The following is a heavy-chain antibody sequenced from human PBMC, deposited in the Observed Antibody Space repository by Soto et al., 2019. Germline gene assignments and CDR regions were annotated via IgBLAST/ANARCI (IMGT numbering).Heavy chain of an antibody. CDR2: IYYSGST. D-gene: IGHD3-10*01. CDR1: GGSISSSSYY. CDR3: ARITMVRGVISHGYYYGMHV. V-gene: IGHV4-39*01. J-gene: IGHJ6*01. Sequence: SETLSLTCTVSGGSISSSSYYWGWIRQPPGKGLEWIGSIYYSGSTYYNPSLKSRVTISVDTSKNQFSLKLSSVTAADTAVYYCARITMVRGVISHGYYYGMHVWGQGTTVTVSS.